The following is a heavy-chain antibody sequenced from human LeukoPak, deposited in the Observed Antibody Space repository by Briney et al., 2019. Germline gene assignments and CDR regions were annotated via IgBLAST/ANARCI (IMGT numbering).Heavy chain of an antibody. D-gene: IGHD3-10*01. CDR2: ISGSGITT. Sequence: GGSLRLSCAASGFTFSSYAMSWVRQAPGKGLEWVSSISGSGITTFHADSVKGRFSISRDNSKNTLSLQVDSLRAEDTAVYYCAKEALPMVRGVFESFDYWGQGTLVTVSS. J-gene: IGHJ4*02. V-gene: IGHV3-23*01. CDR3: AKEALPMVRGVFESFDY. CDR1: GFTFSSYA.